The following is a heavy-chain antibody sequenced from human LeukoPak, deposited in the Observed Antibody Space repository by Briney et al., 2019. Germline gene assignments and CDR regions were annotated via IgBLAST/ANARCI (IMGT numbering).Heavy chain of an antibody. V-gene: IGHV1-2*02. J-gene: IGHJ5*02. Sequence: GASVKVSCKASGCTFTGYYMHWVRQAPGQGLEWMGWINPNSGGTNYAQKFQGRVTMTRDTSISTAYMELSRLRSDDTAVYYCAREVIGYCSSTSCYRASFDWFDPWGQGTLVTVSS. CDR2: INPNSGGT. D-gene: IGHD2-2*03. CDR1: GCTFTGYY. CDR3: AREVIGYCSSTSCYRASFDWFDP.